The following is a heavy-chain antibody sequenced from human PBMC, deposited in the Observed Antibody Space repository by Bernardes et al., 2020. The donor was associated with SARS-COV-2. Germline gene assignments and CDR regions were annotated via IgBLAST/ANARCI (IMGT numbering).Heavy chain of an antibody. D-gene: IGHD2-2*01. V-gene: IGHV3-23*01. CDR2: ISGSGGST. J-gene: IGHJ5*02. CDR3: AKDRGVYFVVVPAATNWFDP. CDR1: GFTFSSYA. Sequence: GGSLRLSCAASGFTFSSYAMSWVRQAPGKGLEWVSAISGSGGSTYYADSVKGRFTISRDNSKNTLYLQMNSLRAEDTAVYYCAKDRGVYFVVVPAATNWFDPWGQGTLVTVSS.